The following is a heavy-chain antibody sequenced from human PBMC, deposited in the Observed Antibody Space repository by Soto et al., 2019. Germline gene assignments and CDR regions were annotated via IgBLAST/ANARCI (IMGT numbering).Heavy chain of an antibody. J-gene: IGHJ6*02. CDR3: AKERIAAARDYYYYGMDV. Sequence: QVQLVESGGGVVQPGRSLRLSCAASGFTFSSYGMHWVRQAPGKGLEWVAVISYDGSNIYYADSVKGRFTISRDNSKNTLYLQMNSLRAEDTAVYYCAKERIAAARDYYYYGMDVWGQGTTVTVSS. CDR1: GFTFSSYG. D-gene: IGHD6-13*01. V-gene: IGHV3-30*18. CDR2: ISYDGSNI.